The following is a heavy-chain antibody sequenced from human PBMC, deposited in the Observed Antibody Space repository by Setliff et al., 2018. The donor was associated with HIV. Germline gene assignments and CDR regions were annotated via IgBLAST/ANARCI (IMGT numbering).Heavy chain of an antibody. V-gene: IGHV1-8*02. CDR2: MNPNSGNT. Sequence: ASVKVSCKASGYTFTNYDINWVRQAPGQGLEWMGWMNPNSGNTGYAQKFQGRVTMTRNTSIRTAYMELSSLRSEDTAVYYCARGQRIAVAGLYYFDSWGQGTLVTVSS. CDR3: ARGQRIAVAGLYYFDS. J-gene: IGHJ4*02. CDR1: GYTFTNYD. D-gene: IGHD6-19*01.